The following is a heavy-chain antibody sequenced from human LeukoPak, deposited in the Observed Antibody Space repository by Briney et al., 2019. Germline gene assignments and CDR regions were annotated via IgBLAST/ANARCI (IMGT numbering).Heavy chain of an antibody. CDR3: ACGREYCSSTSCRAADAFDI. V-gene: IGHV1-2*06. J-gene: IGHJ3*02. D-gene: IGHD2-2*01. CDR1: GYTFTGYY. CDR2: INPNSGGT. Sequence: ASVKVSCKASGYTFTGYYIHWVRQAPGQGLEWMGRINPNSGGTNYAQKFQGRVTMTRDTSISTAYMELSRLKSDDTAVYYCACGREYCSSTSCRAADAFDIWGQGTMVTVSS.